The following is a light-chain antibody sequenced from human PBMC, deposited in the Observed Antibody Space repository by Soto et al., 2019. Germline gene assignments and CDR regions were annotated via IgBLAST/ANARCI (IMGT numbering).Light chain of an antibody. J-gene: IGKJ4*01. CDR1: QSLLHSNGYNY. Sequence: DIVMTQSPLSLPVTPGEPASISCRSSQSLLHSNGYNYLDWYLQKPGQSPQLLIYLGSNRASGVPERFSGSGSGTYFTLKISRVEAEDVGVYYCMQALQTPLTFGGGTKVEIK. V-gene: IGKV2-28*01. CDR3: MQALQTPLT. CDR2: LGS.